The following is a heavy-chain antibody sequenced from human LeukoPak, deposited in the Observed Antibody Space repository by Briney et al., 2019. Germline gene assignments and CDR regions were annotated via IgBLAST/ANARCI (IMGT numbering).Heavy chain of an antibody. CDR2: IYYSGST. D-gene: IGHD3-10*01. CDR1: GGSISSYY. CDR3: AKDPSGYYFDY. J-gene: IGHJ4*02. Sequence: SETLSLTCTVSGGSISSYYWSWIRQPPGKGLEWIGYIYYSGSTNYNPSLKSRVTISVDTSKNQFSLKLSSVTAADTAVYYCAKDPSGYYFDYWGQGTLVTVSS. V-gene: IGHV4-59*01.